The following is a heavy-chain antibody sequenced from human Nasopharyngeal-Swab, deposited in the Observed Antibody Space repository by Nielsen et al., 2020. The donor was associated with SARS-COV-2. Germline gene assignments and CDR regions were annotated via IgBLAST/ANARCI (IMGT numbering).Heavy chain of an antibody. J-gene: IGHJ4*02. CDR2: INAGNGYR. CDR1: GYTFTSYV. D-gene: IGHD1-14*01. Sequence: ASVKVSCKASGYTFTSYVIHWLRQAPGQRLEWMGWINAGNGYRKYSQKFRGRVTITRDTSARTAYLELSSLRSEDTAVYYCTRELLRITGFDYWGQGTLVTVSS. V-gene: IGHV1-3*01. CDR3: TRELLRITGFDY.